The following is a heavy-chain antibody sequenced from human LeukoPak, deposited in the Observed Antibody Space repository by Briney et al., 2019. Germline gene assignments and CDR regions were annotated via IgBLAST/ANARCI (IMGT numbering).Heavy chain of an antibody. J-gene: IGHJ4*02. Sequence: GGSLRLSCAASGLTFSSYDMNWVRQAPGKGLEWVAVISYDGSNKYYADSVKGRFTISRDNSKNTLYLQMSSLRAEDTAVYYCARPYDSSGYYGVFDYWGQGTLVTVSS. CDR1: GLTFSSYD. CDR3: ARPYDSSGYYGVFDY. CDR2: ISYDGSNK. V-gene: IGHV3-30*03. D-gene: IGHD3-22*01.